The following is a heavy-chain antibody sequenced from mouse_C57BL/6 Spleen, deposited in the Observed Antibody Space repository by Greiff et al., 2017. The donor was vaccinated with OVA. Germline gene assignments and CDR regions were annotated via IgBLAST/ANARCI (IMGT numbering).Heavy chain of an antibody. CDR2: LDPSDSYT. CDR1: GYTFTSYW. Sequence: QVQLQQPGAELVMPGASVKLSCKASGYTFTSYWMHWVKQRPGQGLEWIGELDPSDSYTNYNQKFKGKSTLTVDKSSSTAYMQLSSLTSEDSAVYYCASLYDDYDGGVRYLDYWGQGTTLTVSS. V-gene: IGHV1-69*01. J-gene: IGHJ2*01. D-gene: IGHD2-4*01. CDR3: ASLYDDYDGGVRYLDY.